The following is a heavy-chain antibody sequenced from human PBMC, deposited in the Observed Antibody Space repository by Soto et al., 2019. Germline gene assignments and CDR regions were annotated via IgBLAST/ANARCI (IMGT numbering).Heavy chain of an antibody. D-gene: IGHD2-2*02. CDR1: GVTFGIYA. J-gene: IGHJ6*02. CDR2: IIPAFGTT. CDR3: ARVPRQMLYGPTRNGMDV. V-gene: IGHV1-69*01. Sequence: QVQLVQSGAAVSKPGSSVKVSCKASGVTFGIYAVGWVRQAPGQGLEWMGGIIPAFGTTKNAQKFQDRVDMTADESTNTVYMELRGLRFADTAVYYCARVPRQMLYGPTRNGMDVWGQGTTLIFSS.